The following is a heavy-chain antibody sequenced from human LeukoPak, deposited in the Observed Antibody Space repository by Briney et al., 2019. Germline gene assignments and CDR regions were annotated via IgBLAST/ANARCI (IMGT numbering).Heavy chain of an antibody. CDR3: ARDRDDYSNYPRGDWFDP. CDR2: ISAYNGNT. Sequence: ASVKVSCKASGYTFTSYGISWVRQAPGQGLGWMGWISAYNGNTNYAQKLQGRVTMTTDTSTSTAYMELRSLRSDDTAVYYCARDRDDYSNYPRGDWFDPWGQGTPVTVSS. V-gene: IGHV1-18*01. CDR1: GYTFTSYG. J-gene: IGHJ5*02. D-gene: IGHD4-11*01.